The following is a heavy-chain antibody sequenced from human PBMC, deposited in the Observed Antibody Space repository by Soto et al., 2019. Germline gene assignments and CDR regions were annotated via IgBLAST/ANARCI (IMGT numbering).Heavy chain of an antibody. V-gene: IGHV3-53*01. CDR3: ARGHSSGWFYFDY. D-gene: IGHD6-19*01. CDR2: IYSGGST. Sequence: LRLSCAASGFTVSSNYMSWVRQAPGKGLGWVSVIYSGGSTYYADSVKGRFTISRDNSKNTLYLQMNSLRAEDTAVYYCARGHSSGWFYFDYWGQGTLVTVSS. J-gene: IGHJ4*02. CDR1: GFTVSSNY.